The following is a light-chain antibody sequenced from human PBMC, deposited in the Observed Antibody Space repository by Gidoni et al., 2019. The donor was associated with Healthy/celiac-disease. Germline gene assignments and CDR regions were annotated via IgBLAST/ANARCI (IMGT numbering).Light chain of an antibody. J-gene: IGLJ2*01. CDR1: SGHSSYA. CDR2: LNSDGSH. V-gene: IGLV4-69*01. CDR3: QTWGTGIRV. Sequence: QLVLTQSPSASASLGASVKLPCTLSSGHSSYAIAWHQQQPEKGPRYLMKLNSDGSHSKGDGIPDRFSGSSSGAERYLTSSSLQSEDEADYYCQTWGTGIRVFGGGTKLTVL.